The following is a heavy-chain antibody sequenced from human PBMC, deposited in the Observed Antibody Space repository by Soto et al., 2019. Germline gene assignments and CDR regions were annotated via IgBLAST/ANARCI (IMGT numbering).Heavy chain of an antibody. V-gene: IGHV2-5*02. CDR1: GFSLSTSGVG. CDR3: AHKGSGSRAIDY. D-gene: IGHD3-10*01. J-gene: IGHJ4*02. Sequence: QITLKESGPTLVKPTQTLTLTCTFSGFSLSTSGVGVGWIRQPPGKALEWLAVIYWDDSKTYSPSLKSRITITKDTSRHQVVLTMTNMDPVDTATYYCAHKGSGSRAIDYWGQGALVTVSS. CDR2: IYWDDSK.